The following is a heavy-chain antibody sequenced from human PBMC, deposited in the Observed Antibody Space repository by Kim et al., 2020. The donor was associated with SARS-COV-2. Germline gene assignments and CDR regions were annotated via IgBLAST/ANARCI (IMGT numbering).Heavy chain of an antibody. V-gene: IGHV4-59*03. D-gene: IGHD5-12*01. CDR3: ATLGGGF. CDR2: SGST. Sequence: SGSTNSNPPLRSRVTISLDASKNQFSLKLSSVTAADTAVYYCATLGGGFWGQGTLITVSS. J-gene: IGHJ4*02.